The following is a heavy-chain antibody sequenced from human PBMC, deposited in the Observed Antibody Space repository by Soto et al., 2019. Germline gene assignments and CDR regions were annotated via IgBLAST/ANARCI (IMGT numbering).Heavy chain of an antibody. CDR1: GGTFSSYA. D-gene: IGHD2-15*01. CDR2: IIPIFGTA. Sequence: SVKVSCKASGGTFSSYAISWVRQAPVQGLEWMGGIIPIFGTANYAQKFRGRVTITADNSTSTAYMELSSLRSEATAVYYCANGKAATVPLYYFDYWGQGTLVTVSS. J-gene: IGHJ4*02. V-gene: IGHV1-69*06. CDR3: ANGKAATVPLYYFDY.